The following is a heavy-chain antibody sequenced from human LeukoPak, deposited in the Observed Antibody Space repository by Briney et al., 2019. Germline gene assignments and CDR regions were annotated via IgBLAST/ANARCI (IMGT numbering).Heavy chain of an antibody. Sequence: KPSETLSLTCAVYGGSFSGYYWSWIRQPPGKGLEWIGEINHSGSTNYNPSLKSRVTMSVDTSKNQFSLKLSSVTAADTAVYYCARVESGYSFRHYYYYMDVWGKGTTVTVSS. V-gene: IGHV4-34*01. J-gene: IGHJ6*03. CDR3: ARVESGYSFRHYYYYMDV. CDR2: INHSGST. D-gene: IGHD3-3*01. CDR1: GGSFSGYY.